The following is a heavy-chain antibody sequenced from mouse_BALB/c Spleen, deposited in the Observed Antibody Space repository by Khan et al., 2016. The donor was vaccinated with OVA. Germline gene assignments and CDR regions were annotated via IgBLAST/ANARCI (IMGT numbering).Heavy chain of an antibody. Sequence: QVQLQQSGAELAKPGASVKMSCKASGYTFTSYWMHWVNQRPGQGLEWIGYINPSTGYTEYNQKFKDKATLTADKSSNTAYMQLSSLTSEDSAVYYCVNHGSSSAWFSYWGQGTLVTVS. CDR2: INPSTGYT. CDR3: VNHGSSSAWFSY. D-gene: IGHD1-1*01. J-gene: IGHJ3*01. CDR1: GYTFTSYW. V-gene: IGHV1-7*01.